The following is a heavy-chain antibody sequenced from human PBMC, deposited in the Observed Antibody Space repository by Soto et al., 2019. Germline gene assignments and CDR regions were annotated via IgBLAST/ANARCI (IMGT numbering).Heavy chain of an antibody. Sequence: QLQLQESGSGLVKPSQTLSLTCAVSGGSISSGGYSWGWIGQPPGKGLEWIGYIYHSGSTYYNPYLKRRVTISVDRSKNQVVLKLSLVAAADTAVYYCGRSDSSGYYPQPFDPWGQGTLVTVSS. CDR1: GGSISSGGYS. D-gene: IGHD3-22*01. CDR3: GRSDSSGYYPQPFDP. V-gene: IGHV4-30-2*01. CDR2: IYHSGST. J-gene: IGHJ5*02.